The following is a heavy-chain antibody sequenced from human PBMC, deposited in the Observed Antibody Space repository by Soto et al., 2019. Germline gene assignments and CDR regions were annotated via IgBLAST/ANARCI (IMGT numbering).Heavy chain of an antibody. CDR1: GFTFRRYG. Sequence: GGALRVSCAASGFTFRRYGMHWVRKAPGPGLEWMAVISYDGSNKYYADSVKGRFTISRDNSKNTLYLQMNSLRAEDTAVYYCAKHGRPSSLLWFGELLFAVLDYWGQGT. CDR3: AKHGRPSSLLWFGELLFAVLDY. V-gene: IGHV3-30*18. D-gene: IGHD3-10*01. CDR2: ISYDGSNK. J-gene: IGHJ4*02.